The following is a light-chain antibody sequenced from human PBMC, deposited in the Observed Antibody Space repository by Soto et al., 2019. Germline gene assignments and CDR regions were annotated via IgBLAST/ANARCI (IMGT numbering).Light chain of an antibody. CDR2: EYD. J-gene: IGLJ3*02. Sequence: QSVLTQPPSVSAAPGQMVTISCSGSSSNIGNNFVSWYRHLPGTVPELIIYEYDKRPSGIPDRFSGSRSGTSATLAITGLQAGDEADYYCGTWETSLSARWVFGGGTKVTVL. V-gene: IGLV1-51*02. CDR1: SSNIGNNF. CDR3: GTWETSLSARWV.